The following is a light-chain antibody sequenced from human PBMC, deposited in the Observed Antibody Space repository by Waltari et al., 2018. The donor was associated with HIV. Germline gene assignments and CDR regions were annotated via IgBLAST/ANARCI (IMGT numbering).Light chain of an antibody. CDR2: DTS. V-gene: IGKV1-33*01. J-gene: IGKJ3*01. CDR1: HDITNY. CDR3: QQYENLPFT. Sequence: DIQMTQSPSSLSTSVGDRVTITCQASHDITNYLNWYQQKPGKAPNLLIYDTSNLKTGVPSRFSGGGSGTNFSFPISSLQPEGIATYYCQQYENLPFTFGPGTKVDFK.